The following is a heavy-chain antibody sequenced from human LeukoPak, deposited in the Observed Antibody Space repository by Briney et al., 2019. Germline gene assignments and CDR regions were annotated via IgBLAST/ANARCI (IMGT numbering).Heavy chain of an antibody. CDR3: ARVRVRGLRTNAFDI. CDR1: GYTFTTYY. V-gene: IGHV1-46*01. D-gene: IGHD3-10*01. J-gene: IGHJ3*02. Sequence: ASVKVCCKASGYTFTTYYMHWGRQAPGQGLEWMGIINPSGGTTGYAQKFQGRLTMTRDTSTTTVYMELSSLRSEDTAVYYCARVRVRGLRTNAFDIWGQGTMVTVSS. CDR2: INPSGGTT.